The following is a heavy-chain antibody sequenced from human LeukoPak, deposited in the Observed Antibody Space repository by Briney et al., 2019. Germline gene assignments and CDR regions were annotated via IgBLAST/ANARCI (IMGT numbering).Heavy chain of an antibody. CDR2: ISGDGGST. CDR3: VKDADFWSGYSY. D-gene: IGHD3-3*01. J-gene: IGHJ4*02. V-gene: IGHV3-43*02. CDR1: GFTFDDYA. Sequence: GGSLRLSCAASGFTFDDYAMHWVRQAPGKGLEWVSLISGDGGSTYYADSVKGRFTISRDNSKNSLYLQMNSLRTEDTALYYCVKDADFWSGYSYWGQGTLVTVSS.